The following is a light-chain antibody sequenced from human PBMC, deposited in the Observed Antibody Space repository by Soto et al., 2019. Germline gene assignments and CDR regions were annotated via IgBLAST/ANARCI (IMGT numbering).Light chain of an antibody. CDR2: GAS. Sequence: EIVMQQSHATLSVSPGERATLSCRASQSVSSNLAWYQQKPGQAPRLLIYGASTRATGIPARFSGSRAGSAFTLTISSLQSEVLAVYYCQQYNYWPRTFGQGIMVEI. J-gene: IGKJ1*01. V-gene: IGKV3-15*01. CDR1: QSVSSN. CDR3: QQYNYWPRT.